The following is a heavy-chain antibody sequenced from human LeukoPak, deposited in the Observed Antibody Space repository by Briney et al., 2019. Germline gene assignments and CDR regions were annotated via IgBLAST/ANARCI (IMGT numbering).Heavy chain of an antibody. CDR3: VHRGGAHSFYFTY. CDR2: IYWNDDK. D-gene: IGHD2/OR15-2a*01. V-gene: IGHV2-5*01. CDR1: GFSLRTSAVA. Sequence: SGPTLVHPTPPLTLTCTFSGFSLRTSAVAVGWIRQPPGKALEWLALIYWNDDKLYSPSLKTTLTITKDTSKNQVVITMTNMDPVDTGTYYCVHRGGAHSFYFTYWGQGTLVTVSS. J-gene: IGHJ4*02.